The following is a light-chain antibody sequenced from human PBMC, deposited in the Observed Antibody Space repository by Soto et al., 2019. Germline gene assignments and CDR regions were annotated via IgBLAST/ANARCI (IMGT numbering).Light chain of an antibody. CDR1: QSVSSSY. Sequence: EIVLTQSPGTLSLSPGERATLSCRASQSVSSSYLAWYQQKSGQAPRLLIYRASSRATGIPDRFSGSGSGTDFTLTISRLEPEDFAVYYCQQYGSYWTFGQGTKVDI. V-gene: IGKV3-20*01. J-gene: IGKJ1*01. CDR2: RAS. CDR3: QQYGSYWT.